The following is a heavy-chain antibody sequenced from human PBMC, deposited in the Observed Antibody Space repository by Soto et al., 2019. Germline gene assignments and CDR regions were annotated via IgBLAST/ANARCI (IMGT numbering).Heavy chain of an antibody. CDR3: ARVGTFGSGWGDYFDY. CDR2: INPSGGST. D-gene: IGHD6-19*01. V-gene: IGHV1-46*01. CDR1: GYTFTSYY. J-gene: IGHJ4*02. Sequence: QVQLVQSGAEVKKPGASVKVSCKASGYTFTSYYMHWVRQAPGQGLEWMGIINPSGGSTSYAQKFQGSGTMTRDTATSTVYRGLSSLSSEDTAVFYCARVGTFGSGWGDYFDYWGQGTLVTVSS.